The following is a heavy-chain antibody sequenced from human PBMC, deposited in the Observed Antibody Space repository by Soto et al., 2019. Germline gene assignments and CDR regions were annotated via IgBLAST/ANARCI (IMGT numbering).Heavy chain of an antibody. CDR3: AHRRGISYYFFDY. D-gene: IGHD2-15*01. V-gene: IGHV2-5*02. Sequence: QITLKESGPTLVQPTQILTLTCTFSGFSLSTSGVSVGWIRQPPGKALEWLALIYWDDDKLYSPSLKSRLTITKDTSKNQVVLTVTNMDPVDTATYYCAHRRGISYYFFDYWGPGTLVTVSS. CDR1: GFSLSTSGVS. J-gene: IGHJ4*02. CDR2: IYWDDDK.